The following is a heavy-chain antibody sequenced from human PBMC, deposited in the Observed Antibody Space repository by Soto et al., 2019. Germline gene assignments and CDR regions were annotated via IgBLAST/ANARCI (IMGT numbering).Heavy chain of an antibody. Sequence: EVQLLESGGGLARPGGSLRLSCVASGFIFSDYGMTWVRQAPGKGLEWVATISASGGNIEYTDSLKGRFTISRDNSKNTGYLQLNGLTAGDTAIYYCAKVAGGVGYFDLWGRGTLVTVSS. V-gene: IGHV3-23*01. CDR2: ISASGGNI. J-gene: IGHJ2*01. CDR1: GFIFSDYG. CDR3: AKVAGGVGYFDL. D-gene: IGHD1-26*01.